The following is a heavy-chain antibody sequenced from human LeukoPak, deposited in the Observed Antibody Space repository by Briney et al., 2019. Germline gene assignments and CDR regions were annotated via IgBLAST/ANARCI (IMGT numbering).Heavy chain of an antibody. J-gene: IGHJ4*02. CDR2: IKSKTFGEAT. CDR1: GFNFNDAW. D-gene: IGHD1-26*01. CDR3: ATARPWEFPPH. Sequence: PGGSLRLSCAASGFNFNDAWMSWVRQPPGKGLEWLGRIKSKTFGEATDLAAAVKGRITVSRDDSKQTLYLQMNSLKAEDTAVYYCATARPWEFPPHWGQGTLVTVSS. V-gene: IGHV3-15*01.